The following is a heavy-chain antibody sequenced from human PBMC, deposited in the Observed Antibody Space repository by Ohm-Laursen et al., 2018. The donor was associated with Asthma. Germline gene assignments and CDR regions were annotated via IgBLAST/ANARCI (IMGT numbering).Heavy chain of an antibody. Sequence: TQTLTPTCTFHGFSFTSNGVGVGWFRQPPGKAREWLAFISWNDYRHYGPPLNNRVTINKDTSKTQVVLTMSNMGPVVTGTYFCAHTRDITLCGVDNAFDVWGQGTTVTVSS. J-gene: IGHJ6*02. CDR3: AHTRDITLCGVDNAFDV. CDR2: ISWNDYR. D-gene: IGHD3-3*01. V-gene: IGHV2-5*01. CDR1: GFSFTSNGVG.